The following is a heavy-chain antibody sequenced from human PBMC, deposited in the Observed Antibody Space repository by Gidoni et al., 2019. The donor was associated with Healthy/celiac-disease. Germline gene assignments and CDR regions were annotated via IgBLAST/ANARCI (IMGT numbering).Heavy chain of an antibody. V-gene: IGHV3-53*02. D-gene: IGHD3-16*01. J-gene: IGHJ3*02. CDR3: ARPTLGAFDI. Sequence: EVQRVETGGGLIQPGGSLRPSCAASGFTVSSNYMSWVRQAPGKGLEWVSVIDSGGSTYYADSVKGRFTISRDNSKNTLYLQMNSLRAEDTAVYYCARPTLGAFDIWGQGTMVTVSS. CDR2: IDSGGST. CDR1: GFTVSSNY.